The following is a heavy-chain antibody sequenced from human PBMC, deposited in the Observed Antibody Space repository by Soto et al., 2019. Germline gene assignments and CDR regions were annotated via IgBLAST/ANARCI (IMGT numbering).Heavy chain of an antibody. CDR2: IYYSGST. J-gene: IGHJ4*02. V-gene: IGHV4-59*07. CDR3: ARVTLGEVWVTLDY. D-gene: IGHD3-16*01. CDR1: GGSISSYY. Sequence: QVQLQESGPGLVKPSDTLSLTCTVSGGSISSYYWSWIRQPPGKGLEWIGYIYYSGSTNYNPSLKSRVTISVDTCKNQFSLKLRSVTAADTAVYYCARVTLGEVWVTLDYWGQGTLVTVSS.